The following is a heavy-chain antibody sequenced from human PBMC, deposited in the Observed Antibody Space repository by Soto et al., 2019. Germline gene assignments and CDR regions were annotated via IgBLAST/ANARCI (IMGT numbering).Heavy chain of an antibody. Sequence: EVQLVESGGGLVQPGGSLRLSCAASKFSFSGYWMHWVRQAPGKGLMWVSRVNPDGSTTTYADSVKGRFTISRDNAKSTVFLQMNSLRADDTAVYYCAKVASGSYDWFDPWGLGTLVTVSS. J-gene: IGHJ5*02. CDR3: AKVASGSYDWFDP. V-gene: IGHV3-74*01. D-gene: IGHD1-26*01. CDR2: VNPDGSTT. CDR1: KFSFSGYW.